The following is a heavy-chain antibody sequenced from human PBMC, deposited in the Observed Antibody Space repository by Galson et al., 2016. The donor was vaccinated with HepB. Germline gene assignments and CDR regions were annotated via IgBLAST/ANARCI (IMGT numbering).Heavy chain of an antibody. D-gene: IGHD1-14*01. CDR1: GYRFTNYW. CDR2: IYPGDSDT. V-gene: IGHV5-51*01. J-gene: IGHJ6*02. CDR3: ARNGGVPGTGDKDHYYGMDV. Sequence: QSGAEVKKPGESLKISCKGSGYRFTNYWIGWVRQMHGKGLEWMGIIYPGDSDTRYSPSFQGQVTISADKSISTAYLQWSSLKASGTAMYYCARNGGVPGTGDKDHYYGMDVWGQGTTVTVSS.